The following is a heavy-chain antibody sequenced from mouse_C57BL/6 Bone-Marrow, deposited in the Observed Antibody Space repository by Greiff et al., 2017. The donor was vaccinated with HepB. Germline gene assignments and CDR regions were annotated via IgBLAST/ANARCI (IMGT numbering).Heavy chain of an antibody. J-gene: IGHJ4*01. CDR3: ARSRRGAMDY. CDR2: IDPSDSYT. V-gene: IGHV1-69*01. CDR1: GYTLTSYW. Sequence: QVHVKQPGAELVMPGASVKLSCKASGYTLTSYWMHWVKQRPGQGLEWIGEIDPSDSYTNYNQKFKGKSTLTVDKSSSTAYMQLSSLTSEDSAVYYCARSRRGAMDYWGQGTSVTVSS.